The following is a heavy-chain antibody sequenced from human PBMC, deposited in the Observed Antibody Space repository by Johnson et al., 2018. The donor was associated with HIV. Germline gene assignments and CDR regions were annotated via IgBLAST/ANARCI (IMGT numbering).Heavy chain of an antibody. D-gene: IGHD3-22*01. J-gene: IGHJ3*02. CDR2: INNSGGST. V-gene: IGHV3-23*04. CDR1: GFTFSNYA. CDR3: ASNYDSSLDAFDI. Sequence: VQLVESGGGLVKPGGSLRLSCAASGFTFSNYAMSWVRQAPGKGLEWVSTINNSGGSTYYADFVKGRFTISRDNSKNTLYLQMNSLRVEDTAIYYCASNYDSSLDAFDIWGQGTMVTVSS.